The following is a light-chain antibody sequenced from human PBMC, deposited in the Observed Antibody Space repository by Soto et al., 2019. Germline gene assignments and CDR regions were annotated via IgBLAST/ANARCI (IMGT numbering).Light chain of an antibody. Sequence: EVVLTQSPGTLSLSPGDRVTLSCRASQSFSSYYLAWYKQKPGQAPRLLIYGASSRAPGTPDRFSGSGSGTDFSLTISRLEPEDFAVYFCQRYGSSVTFGGGTKVEIK. J-gene: IGKJ4*01. V-gene: IGKV3-20*01. CDR3: QRYGSSVT. CDR2: GAS. CDR1: QSFSSYY.